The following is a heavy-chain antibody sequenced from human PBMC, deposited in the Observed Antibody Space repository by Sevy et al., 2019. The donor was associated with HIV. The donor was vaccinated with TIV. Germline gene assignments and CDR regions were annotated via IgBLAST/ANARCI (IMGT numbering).Heavy chain of an antibody. D-gene: IGHD6-13*01. V-gene: IGHV4-39*01. J-gene: IGHJ4*02. CDR1: GGSISSSSYY. CDR3: ARRLQQQLVFDY. Sequence: SETLSLTCTVSGGSISSSSYYWGWIRQPPGKGLEWIGSIYYGGSTYYNPSLKSRVTISVDTSKNQFSLKLSSVTAADTAVYYCARRLQQQLVFDYLGQGTLVTVSS. CDR2: IYYGGST.